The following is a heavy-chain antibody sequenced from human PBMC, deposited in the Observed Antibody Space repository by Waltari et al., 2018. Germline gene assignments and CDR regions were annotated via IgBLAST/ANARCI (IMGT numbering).Heavy chain of an antibody. CDR2: INRDGSST. Sequence: EVQLVESGGGLVQPGGSLRLSCAASGFTFSSYWMHWVRQAPGKGLVWVSRINRDGSSTSYADSVKGRFTISRDNAKNTLYLQMNSLRAEDTAVYYCARQVGATTGYYYGMDVWGQGTTVTISS. J-gene: IGHJ6*02. CDR1: GFTFSSYW. D-gene: IGHD1-26*01. CDR3: ARQVGATTGYYYGMDV. V-gene: IGHV3-74*01.